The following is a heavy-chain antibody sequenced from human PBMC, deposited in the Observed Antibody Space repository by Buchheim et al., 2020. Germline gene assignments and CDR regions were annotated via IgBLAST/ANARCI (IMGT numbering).Heavy chain of an antibody. J-gene: IGHJ6*02. CDR2: INPSGGST. D-gene: IGHD1-1*01. CDR1: GYTFTSYY. Sequence: QVQLVQSGAEVKKPGASVKVSCKASGYTFTSYYMHWVRQAPGQGLEWMGIINPSGGSTSYAQKFQGRVTMTRDTSKSPVYMERSSLRSEDTAVYYCARIGKDGTYYYGMDVWGQGTT. CDR3: ARIGKDGTYYYGMDV. V-gene: IGHV1-46*01.